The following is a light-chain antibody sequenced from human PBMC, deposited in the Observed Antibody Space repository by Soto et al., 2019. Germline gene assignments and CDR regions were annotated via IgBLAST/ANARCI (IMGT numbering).Light chain of an antibody. CDR3: QQYGSSFT. V-gene: IGKV3-20*01. J-gene: IGKJ3*01. CDR1: QSVSSSY. CDR2: GAS. Sequence: EIVLTQSPGTLSLSPGERATLSCRASQSVSSSYLAWYQQKPGQAPRLLLYGASSRATGIPDRFSGSGSGTDFTLTISRLEPEDFAVYYCQQYGSSFTFGPGTKVDIK.